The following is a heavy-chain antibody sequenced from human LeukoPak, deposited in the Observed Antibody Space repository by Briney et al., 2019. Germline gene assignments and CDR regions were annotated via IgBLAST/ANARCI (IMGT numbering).Heavy chain of an antibody. V-gene: IGHV4-4*07. Sequence: SKTLSLTCTVTGRPISREYWCWIRQPAGKGLEWIGRIYTTGSTNYNPSLKSRVTISVDKSKKQLSLRLTSVTAADTAVYYCAREPQTYSASEYYFDFWGQGTLVTVSS. CDR2: IYTTGST. CDR3: AREPQTYSASEYYFDF. D-gene: IGHD6-13*01. CDR1: GRPISREY. J-gene: IGHJ4*02.